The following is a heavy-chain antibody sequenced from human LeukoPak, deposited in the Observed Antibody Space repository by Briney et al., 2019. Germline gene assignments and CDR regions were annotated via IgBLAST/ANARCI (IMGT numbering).Heavy chain of an antibody. CDR2: IYYSGST. V-gene: IGHV4-59*12. Sequence: SETLSLTCTVSGGSISSYYWSWIRQPPGKGLEWIGYIYYSGSTYYNPSLKSRVTISVDTSKNQFSLKLSSVTAADTAVYYCARDNKAAAGRIDYWGQGTLVTVSS. CDR1: GGSISSYY. D-gene: IGHD6-13*01. J-gene: IGHJ4*02. CDR3: ARDNKAAAGRIDY.